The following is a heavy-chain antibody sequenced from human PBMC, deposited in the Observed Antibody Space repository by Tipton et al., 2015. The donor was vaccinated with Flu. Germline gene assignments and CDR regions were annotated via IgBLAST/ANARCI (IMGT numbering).Heavy chain of an antibody. CDR3: SISLNS. CDR1: GFSFSNSW. CDR2: INQDGSEK. Sequence: SLRLSCAASGFSFSNSWMDWVRQTPGKGLEWVANINQDGSEKYYVDSVRGRFTISRDNAKNSLYLQLNSLRAEDTAVYYCSISLNSWGQGTLVTVSS. V-gene: IGHV3-7*01. J-gene: IGHJ4*02.